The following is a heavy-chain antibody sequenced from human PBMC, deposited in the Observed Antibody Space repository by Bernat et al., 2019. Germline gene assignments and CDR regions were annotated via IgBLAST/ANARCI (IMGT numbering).Heavy chain of an antibody. J-gene: IGHJ5*02. CDR2: IYHSGST. Sequence: QVQLQESGPGLVKPSETLSLTCAVSGYSISSGYYWGWIRQPPGKGLEWIGSIYHSGSTYYNPSLKSRVTISVDTSKNQFSLKLSSVTAADTAVYYCARGRNVFRFLEWFDPLRKNNWFDPWGQGTLVTVSS. V-gene: IGHV4-38-2*01. D-gene: IGHD3-3*01. CDR3: ARGRNVFRFLEWFDPLRKNNWFDP. CDR1: GYSISSGYY.